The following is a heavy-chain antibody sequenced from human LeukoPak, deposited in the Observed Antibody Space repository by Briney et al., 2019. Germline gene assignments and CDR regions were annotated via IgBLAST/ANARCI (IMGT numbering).Heavy chain of an antibody. D-gene: IGHD1-26*01. CDR3: AKDIPSIAGVPYD. CDR2: ISWDGGST. Sequence: PGGSLRLSCAASGFTFDDYTMHWVRPAPGKGLEWVSLISWDGGSTYYADSVKGRFTISRDNSKNSLYLQMNSLRTEDTALYYCAKDIPSIAGVPYDWGQGTLVTVSS. J-gene: IGHJ4*02. CDR1: GFTFDDYT. V-gene: IGHV3-43*01.